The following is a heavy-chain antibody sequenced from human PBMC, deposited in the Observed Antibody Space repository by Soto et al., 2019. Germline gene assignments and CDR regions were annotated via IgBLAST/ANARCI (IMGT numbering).Heavy chain of an antibody. J-gene: IGHJ6*02. V-gene: IGHV1-69*01. D-gene: IGHD5-12*01. CDR3: ARNSPLATYYSGLDV. CDR1: GGTFGTYN. CDR2: IIPVFGTP. Sequence: QVQLVQSGTEVKKPGSSVRVSCRSSGGTFGTYNINWLRQAPGQGLEWMGGIIPVFGTPTYAQEFQGRVKITADESTITAYLDLSSLRSDDTAIYYCARNSPLATYYSGLDVWGQGTSVTVSS.